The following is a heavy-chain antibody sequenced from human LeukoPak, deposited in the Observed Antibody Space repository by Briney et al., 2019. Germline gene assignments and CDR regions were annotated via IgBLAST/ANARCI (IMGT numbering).Heavy chain of an antibody. CDR3: AKGYCSSTSCYDFQNFDY. J-gene: IGHJ4*02. V-gene: IGHV3-23*01. CDR2: ISGSGGST. D-gene: IGHD2-2*01. Sequence: AGGSLRLSCAASGFTFSSYAMSWVRQAPGKGLEWVSAISGSGGSTYYADSVKGRFTISRDNSKNTLYLQMNSLRAEDTAVYYCAKGYCSSTSCYDFQNFDYWGQGTLDTVSS. CDR1: GFTFSSYA.